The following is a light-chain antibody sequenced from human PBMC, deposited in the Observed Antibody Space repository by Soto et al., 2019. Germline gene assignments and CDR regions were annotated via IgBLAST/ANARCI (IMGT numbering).Light chain of an antibody. Sequence: QSALTHPRSGTGSPGQSGTISCTGTSSDFGGYKYVSWYQQHPGKAPKLMIYDVSKRLSGVPDRFSGSKSGNTASLTISGLQAEEEADYYCCSYPGSYTSDVFGTGTKVTV. J-gene: IGLJ1*01. CDR2: DVS. CDR1: SSDFGGYKY. V-gene: IGLV2-11*01. CDR3: CSYPGSYTSDV.